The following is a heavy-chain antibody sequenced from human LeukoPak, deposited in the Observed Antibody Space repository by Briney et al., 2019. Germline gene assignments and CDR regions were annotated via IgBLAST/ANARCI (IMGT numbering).Heavy chain of an antibody. V-gene: IGHV1-69*04. J-gene: IGHJ6*02. CDR2: IIPILGIA. CDR1: VGTFSSYA. Sequence: SVKVSCKASVGTFSSYAISWVRQAPGQGLEWMGRIIPILGIANYAQKFQGRVTITADKSTSTAYMELSSLRSEDMAVYYCARDHHRLWHYYYGMDVWGQGTTVTVSS. CDR3: ARDHHRLWHYYYGMDV. D-gene: IGHD4/OR15-4a*01.